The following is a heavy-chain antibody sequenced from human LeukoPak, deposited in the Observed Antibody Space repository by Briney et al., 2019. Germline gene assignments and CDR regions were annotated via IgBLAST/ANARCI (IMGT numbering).Heavy chain of an antibody. Sequence: ASVKVSCKASGYTFTNYDINWVRQATGQGLEWMGWMNPNSGNTGYAQKFQGRVTMTRNTSISTAYMELSSLRSEDTAVYYCFIAVAGCYFDYWGQGTLVTVSS. V-gene: IGHV1-8*01. CDR1: GYTFTNYD. CDR2: MNPNSGNT. J-gene: IGHJ4*02. D-gene: IGHD6-19*01. CDR3: FIAVAGCYFDY.